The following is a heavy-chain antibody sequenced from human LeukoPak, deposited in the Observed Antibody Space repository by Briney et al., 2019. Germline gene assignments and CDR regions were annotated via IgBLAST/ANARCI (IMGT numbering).Heavy chain of an antibody. D-gene: IGHD3-22*01. Sequence: AGGSLRLSCAASGFTFSSYAMSWVRQAPGKGLEWVSAISGSGGSTYYADSVKGRFTISRDNSKNTLYLQMNSLRAEDTAVYYCAKVGGYYYDAPLYWGQGTLVTVSS. J-gene: IGHJ4*02. CDR1: GFTFSSYA. CDR3: AKVGGYYYDAPLY. V-gene: IGHV3-23*01. CDR2: ISGSGGST.